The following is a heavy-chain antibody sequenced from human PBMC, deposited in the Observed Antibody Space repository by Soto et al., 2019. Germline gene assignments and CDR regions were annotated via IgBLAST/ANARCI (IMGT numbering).Heavy chain of an antibody. CDR2: ISPKSGGT. D-gene: IGHD1-7*01. CDR3: GRGRSGELVVFY. V-gene: IGHV1-2*02. Sequence: QVQLVQSGAEVKESGASVKVSCKASGYTFTGYYIHWVRQAPGQGFEWVGEISPKSGGTRYAQKFQGRVTMTKDTSITTVYMELSKLSTEDTAVYYCGRGRSGELVVFYWGQGTLVTVHS. CDR1: GYTFTGYY. J-gene: IGHJ4*02.